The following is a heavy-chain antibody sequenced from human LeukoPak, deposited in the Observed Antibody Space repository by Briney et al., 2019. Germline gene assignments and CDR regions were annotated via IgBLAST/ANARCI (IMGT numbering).Heavy chain of an antibody. J-gene: IGHJ5*02. D-gene: IGHD6-13*01. Sequence: SETPSLTCTVPGISIGEYFGALIRQTPRKGLDLIGSIYHSGSTNYKCSTKCRVTISLDSSKTQVYLEMKSETAADTVVDYCARGPEGIAAPPWFDPWGQGTLVTVSS. V-gene: IGHV4-59*01. CDR3: ARGPEGIAAPPWFDP. CDR2: IYHSGST. CDR1: GISIGEYF.